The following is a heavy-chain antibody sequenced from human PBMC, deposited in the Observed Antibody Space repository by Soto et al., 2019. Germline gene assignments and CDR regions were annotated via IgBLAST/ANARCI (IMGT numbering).Heavy chain of an antibody. Sequence: QVQLVQSGAEVKKPGASVKVSCKASGYTFTSYDINWVRQATGQGLEWMGWMNPNSGNTGYAQKFQGRGTMTRNTYIISAYMELGRLRSEDTAGYYCARRKRGSYDPRTYWGQGTLVTVSS. J-gene: IGHJ4*02. V-gene: IGHV1-8*01. D-gene: IGHD1-26*01. CDR3: ARRKRGSYDPRTY. CDR2: MNPNSGNT. CDR1: GYTFTSYD.